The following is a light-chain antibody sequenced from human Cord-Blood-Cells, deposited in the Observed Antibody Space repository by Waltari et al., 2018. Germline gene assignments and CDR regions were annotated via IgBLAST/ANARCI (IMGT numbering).Light chain of an antibody. CDR2: AAS. V-gene: IGKV1-39*01. J-gene: IGKJ3*01. Sequence: QMTQSPSSLSASVGARVTITCRASQSISSYLNWYQQKPGKAPKLLIYAASSLQSGVPSRFSGSGSGTDFTLTISSLQPEDFATYYCQQSYSTPFTFGPGTKVDIK. CDR3: QQSYSTPFT. CDR1: QSISSY.